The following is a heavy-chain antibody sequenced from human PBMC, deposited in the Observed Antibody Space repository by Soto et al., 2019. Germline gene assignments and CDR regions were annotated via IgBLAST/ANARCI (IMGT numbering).Heavy chain of an antibody. CDR3: ASDYYVSGDYRYFDD. J-gene: IGHJ4*02. CDR1: GDSISSSTYY. V-gene: IGHV4-39*01. Sequence: SETLSLTCTVSGDSISSSTYYWGWIRQSPGKGLEWIGNIHYSGSTYYNPSLKSRVTISVDTSKNQFSLKLSSVTAADTAVYYCASDYYVSGDYRYFDDWGQGTLVTVSS. D-gene: IGHD3-10*01. CDR2: IHYSGST.